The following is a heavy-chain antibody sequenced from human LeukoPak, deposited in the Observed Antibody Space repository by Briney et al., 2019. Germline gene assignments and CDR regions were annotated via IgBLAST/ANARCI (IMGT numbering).Heavy chain of an antibody. D-gene: IGHD3-10*01. CDR3: ARGGFGELLQYPLDY. V-gene: IGHV3-30*03. CDR2: ISYDGSNK. Sequence: PGGSLRLSCAASGFTFSSYGMHWVRQAPGKGLEWVAVISYDGSNKYYADSVKGRFTISRDNSKNTLYLQMNSLRAEDTAVYYCARGGFGELLQYPLDYWGQGTLVTVSS. J-gene: IGHJ4*02. CDR1: GFTFSSYG.